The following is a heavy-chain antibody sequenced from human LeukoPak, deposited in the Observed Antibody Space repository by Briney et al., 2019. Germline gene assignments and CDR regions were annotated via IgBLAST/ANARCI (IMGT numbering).Heavy chain of an antibody. CDR1: GFSFSTYG. CDR2: IPTSGGIT. Sequence: GGSLRLSCADSGFSFSTYGMSWVRQAPGKGLEWVSGIPTSGGITYYADSVKGRFTISRDNAKNSLYLQMNSLRAEDTALYYCAKGGATVTTPWDYWGQGTLVTVSS. D-gene: IGHD4-17*01. V-gene: IGHV3-23*01. J-gene: IGHJ4*02. CDR3: AKGGATVTTPWDY.